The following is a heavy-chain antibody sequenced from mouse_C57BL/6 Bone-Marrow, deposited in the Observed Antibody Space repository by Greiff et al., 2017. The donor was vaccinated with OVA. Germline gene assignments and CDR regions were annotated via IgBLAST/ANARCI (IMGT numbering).Heavy chain of an antibody. CDR1: GYSITSGYY. J-gene: IGHJ4*01. CDR3: ARALYYAMDY. CDR2: ISYDGSN. V-gene: IGHV3-6*01. Sequence: EVHLVESGPGLVKPSQSLSLTCSVTGYSITSGYYWNWIRQFPGNKLEWMGYISYDGSNNYNPSLKNRNSITRDTSKNQFFLKLNSVTTEDTATYYCARALYYAMDYWGQGTSVTVSS.